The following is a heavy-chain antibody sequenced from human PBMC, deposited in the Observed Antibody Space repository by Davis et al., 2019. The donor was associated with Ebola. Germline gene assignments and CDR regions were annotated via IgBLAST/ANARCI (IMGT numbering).Heavy chain of an antibody. J-gene: IGHJ4*02. CDR2: ISAYNGNT. CDR1: GYTFTSYG. CDR3: AREGRYSGNYPLDY. Sequence: ASVTVSCKASGYTFTSYGISWVRQAPGQGLEWMGWISAYNGNTNYAQKLQGRVTMTTDTSTSTAYMELRSLRSDDTAVYYCAREGRYSGNYPLDYWGQGTLVTVSS. V-gene: IGHV1-18*01. D-gene: IGHD1-26*01.